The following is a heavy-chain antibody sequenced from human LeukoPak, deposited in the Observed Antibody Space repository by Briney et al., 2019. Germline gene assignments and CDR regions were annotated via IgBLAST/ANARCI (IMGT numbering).Heavy chain of an antibody. CDR1: GFTVSSNY. CDR3: ARDTTMVRGGMGYYYGMDV. Sequence: GGSLRLSCAASGFTVSSNYMSWVRQAPGKGLEWVSVIYSGGSTYYTDSVKGRFTISRDNSKNTLYLQMNSLRAEDTAVYYCARDTTMVRGGMGYYYGMDVWGQGTTVTVSS. V-gene: IGHV3-53*01. J-gene: IGHJ6*02. CDR2: IYSGGST. D-gene: IGHD3-10*01.